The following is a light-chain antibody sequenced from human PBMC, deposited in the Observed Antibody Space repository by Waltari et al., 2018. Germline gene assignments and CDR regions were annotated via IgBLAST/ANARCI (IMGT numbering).Light chain of an antibody. Sequence: EIVLTQSPATLSLSPGERATLTCRASQSVSSYLAWYHQKPGQAPRLLIYDASNRATGSPARFSGSGSETDCTLTISSLEPEDFAVYYCQQRSNWPTFGGVTKVEIK. J-gene: IGKJ4*01. CDR1: QSVSSY. V-gene: IGKV3-11*01. CDR3: QQRSNWPT. CDR2: DAS.